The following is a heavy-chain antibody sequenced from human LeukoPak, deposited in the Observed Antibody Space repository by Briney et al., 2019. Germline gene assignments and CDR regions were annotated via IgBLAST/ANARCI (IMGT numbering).Heavy chain of an antibody. CDR1: VFTFGSYA. J-gene: IGHJ3*02. V-gene: IGHV3-30-3*01. CDR2: ISYDGSNK. D-gene: IGHD5-12*01. Sequence: PGGSLRLSCAASVFTFGSYAMHWVREAPGKGVEWVAVISYDGSNKYYADSVKGRFTISRDNSKNTLYLQMNSLRAEDTAVYYCASTIVARKAFDIWGQGTMVTVSS. CDR3: ASTIVARKAFDI.